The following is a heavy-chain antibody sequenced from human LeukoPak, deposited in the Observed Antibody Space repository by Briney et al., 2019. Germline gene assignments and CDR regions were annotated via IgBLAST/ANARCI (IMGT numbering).Heavy chain of an antibody. CDR3: ATYCSGGSCYGSFDY. CDR2: IYYSGST. Sequence: SETLSLTCTVSGGSISSSSYYWGWIRQPPGKGLEWIGSIYYSGSTYYNPSLKSRVTTSVDTSKNQFSLKLSSVTAADTAVYYCATYCSGGSCYGSFDYWGQGTLVTVSS. CDR1: GGSISSSSYY. D-gene: IGHD2-15*01. V-gene: IGHV4-39*01. J-gene: IGHJ4*02.